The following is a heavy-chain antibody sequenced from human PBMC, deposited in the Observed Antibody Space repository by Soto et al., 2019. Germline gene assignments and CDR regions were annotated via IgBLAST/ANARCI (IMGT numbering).Heavy chain of an antibody. V-gene: IGHV4-34*01. CDR2: INHSGST. Sequence: SETLSLTCAVHGGSFSGYYWSWIRQPPGKGLEWIGEINHSGSTNYNPSLKSRVTISVDTSKNQFSLKLSSVTAADTAVYYCARGQREYYDSSGYYSFDYWGQGTLVTVSS. J-gene: IGHJ4*02. CDR3: ARGQREYYDSSGYYSFDY. D-gene: IGHD3-22*01. CDR1: GGSFSGYY.